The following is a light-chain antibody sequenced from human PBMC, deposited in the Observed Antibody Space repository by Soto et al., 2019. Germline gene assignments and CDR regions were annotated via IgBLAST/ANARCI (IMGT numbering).Light chain of an antibody. CDR1: SSNIGAGYD. CDR2: ANS. Sequence: QSVLTQPPSVSGAPGPRVTISCTGSSSNIGAGYDVHWYQQFPGTAPKLLIYANSNRPSGVPDRFSASKSGTSASLAITGLQADDEADYYCQSYDTSLRGVFGTGTKVTVL. J-gene: IGLJ1*01. V-gene: IGLV1-40*01. CDR3: QSYDTSLRGV.